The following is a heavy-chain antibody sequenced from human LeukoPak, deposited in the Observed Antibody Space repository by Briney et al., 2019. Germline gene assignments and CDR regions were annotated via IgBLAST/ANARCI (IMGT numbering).Heavy chain of an antibody. CDR1: GFTFSSYW. D-gene: IGHD3-22*01. Sequence: PGGSLRLSCAASGFTFSSYWMHWVRQAPGKGLVWVSRINTDGSSTSYADSVKGRFTISRDNAKNTLYLQMNSLRAEDTAVYYCARVAYDSSGSNFDYWGQGTLVTVSS. CDR2: INTDGSST. J-gene: IGHJ4*02. CDR3: ARVAYDSSGSNFDY. V-gene: IGHV3-74*01.